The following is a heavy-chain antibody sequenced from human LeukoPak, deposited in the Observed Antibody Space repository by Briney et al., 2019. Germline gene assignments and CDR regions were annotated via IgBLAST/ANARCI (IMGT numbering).Heavy chain of an antibody. CDR2: ISYDGSNK. J-gene: IGHJ4*02. CDR3: AREQLLTEGTFDY. CDR1: GFTFSSYA. Sequence: GGSLRLSCAASGFTFSSYAMHWVRQAPGKGLEWVAVISYDGSNKYYADSVKGRFTISRDSSKNTLYLQMNSLRAEDTAVYYCAREQLLTEGTFDYWGQGTLVTVSS. D-gene: IGHD2-2*01. V-gene: IGHV3-30*04.